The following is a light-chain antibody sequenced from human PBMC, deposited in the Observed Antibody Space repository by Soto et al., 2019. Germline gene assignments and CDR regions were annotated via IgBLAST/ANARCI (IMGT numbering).Light chain of an antibody. CDR2: DAS. J-gene: IGKJ1*01. CDR1: QSISSW. Sequence: DIQMTQSPSTLSASVGDRVTITCRASQSISSWLAWYQQKPGKAPKVLIYDASSLESGVPSRFSGSGSGTEFTLTISSLQPDDFATYYCQQYHACPWTFGQGTKVDIK. CDR3: QQYHACPWT. V-gene: IGKV1-5*01.